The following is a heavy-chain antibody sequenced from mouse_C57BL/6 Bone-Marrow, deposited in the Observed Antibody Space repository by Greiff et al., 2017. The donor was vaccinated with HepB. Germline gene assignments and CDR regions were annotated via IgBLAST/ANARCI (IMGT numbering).Heavy chain of an antibody. V-gene: IGHV1-64*01. D-gene: IGHD1-1*01. CDR2: IHPNSGST. Sequence: VQLQQPGAELIKPGASVKLSCKASGYTFTSYWMHWVKQRPGQGLEWIGMIHPNSGSTNYNEKFKSKATLTVDKSSSTAYMQLSSLTSADSAVYYCASYYYGSSPAWFAYWGQGTLVTVSA. CDR1: GYTFTSYW. CDR3: ASYYYGSSPAWFAY. J-gene: IGHJ3*01.